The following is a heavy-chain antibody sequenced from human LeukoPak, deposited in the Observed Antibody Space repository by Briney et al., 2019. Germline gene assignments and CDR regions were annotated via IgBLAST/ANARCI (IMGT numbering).Heavy chain of an antibody. J-gene: IGHJ3*02. CDR1: GYTFTGYY. D-gene: IGHD4-17*01. CDR2: INPNSGGT. Sequence: ASVKVSCKASGYTFTGYYMHWVRQAPGQGLEWMGWINPNSGGTNYAQKFQGRVTMTRDTSIGTAYMELSRLRSDDTAVYYCARLDTATDAFDIWGQGTMVTVSS. CDR3: ARLDTATDAFDI. V-gene: IGHV1-2*02.